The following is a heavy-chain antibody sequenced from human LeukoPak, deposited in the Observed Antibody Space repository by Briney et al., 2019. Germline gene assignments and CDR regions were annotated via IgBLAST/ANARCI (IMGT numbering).Heavy chain of an antibody. CDR1: GYTFTGYY. J-gene: IGHJ4*02. Sequence: ASVKVSCKASGYTFTGYYMHWVRQAPGQGLEWMGWINPNSGGTNYAQKFQGRVTMTRDTSISTAYMELSRLRSDDTAVYYCARDYTKNMIVERFFDCWGQGTLVTVSS. CDR3: ARDYTKNMIVERFFDC. CDR2: INPNSGGT. V-gene: IGHV1-2*02. D-gene: IGHD3-22*01.